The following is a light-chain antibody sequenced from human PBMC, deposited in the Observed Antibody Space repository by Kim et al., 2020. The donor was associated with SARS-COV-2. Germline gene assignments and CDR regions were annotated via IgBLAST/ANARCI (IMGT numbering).Light chain of an antibody. J-gene: IGLJ3*02. Sequence: GATVTLPCGSSTGSVTDGHYPYWFQQKPGQAPRTLIYNTKKKNSWTHARFSGSLLGGKAALTLSGAQPEDEADYYCCLSYSGVYWVFGGGTQLTVL. CDR2: NTK. V-gene: IGLV7-46*01. CDR1: TGSVTDGHY. CDR3: CLSYSGVYWV.